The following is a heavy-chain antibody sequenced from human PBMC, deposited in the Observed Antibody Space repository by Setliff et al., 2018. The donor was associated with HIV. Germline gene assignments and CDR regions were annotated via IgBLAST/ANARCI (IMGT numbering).Heavy chain of an antibody. Sequence: ASVKVSCKASGYTFTNYAIHWVRQAPGQRLEWMGWINTGDGDTRYSQKFQGRVTITADESTSTAYMELSSLRSEDTAVYYCARGARGTATDYWGQGTLVTVSS. J-gene: IGHJ4*02. CDR3: ARGARGTATDY. CDR2: INTGDGDT. CDR1: GYTFTNYA. D-gene: IGHD5-18*01. V-gene: IGHV1-3*04.